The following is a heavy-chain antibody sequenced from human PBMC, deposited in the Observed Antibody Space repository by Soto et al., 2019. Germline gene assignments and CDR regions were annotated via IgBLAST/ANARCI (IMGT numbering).Heavy chain of an antibody. V-gene: IGHV1-69*01. CDR3: ARVLYYGSGSYSPYGMDV. Sequence: QVQLVQSGAEVKKTGSSVKVSCKTSGVSFNNNGIGWVRQAPRHGLEWMGGVSPPFRTSNYARKFQGRISITAGASTGTVNMELSSLTSEDTAQYYCARVLYYGSGSYSPYGMDVWGQGSTVTVSS. J-gene: IGHJ6*02. CDR2: VSPPFRTS. CDR1: GVSFNNNG. D-gene: IGHD3-10*01.